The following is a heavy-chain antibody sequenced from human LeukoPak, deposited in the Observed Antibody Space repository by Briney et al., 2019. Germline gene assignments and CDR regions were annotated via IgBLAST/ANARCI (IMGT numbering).Heavy chain of an antibody. CDR2: IYYSGST. Sequence: SETLSLTYTVSGGSVSSGSYYWSWIRQPPGKGLEWIGFIYYSGSTNYNPSLKSRVTISLDTSKNQFSLRLSSVTAADTAAYYCARGLGNTVTPNYWGQGTLVTVSS. CDR3: ARGLGNTVTPNY. V-gene: IGHV4-61*01. D-gene: IGHD4-11*01. J-gene: IGHJ4*02. CDR1: GGSVSSGSYY.